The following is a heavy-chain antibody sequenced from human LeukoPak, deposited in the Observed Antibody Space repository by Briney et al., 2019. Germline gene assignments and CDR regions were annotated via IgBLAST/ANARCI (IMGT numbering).Heavy chain of an antibody. Sequence: PGGSLRLSCAASGFTFSSYEMNWVRQAPGKGLEWVSYISSSGSTIYYAVSVKGRFTISRDNAKNSLYLQMNSLRAEDTAVYYCARDHCSSTSCYFDYFDYWGQGTLVTVSS. V-gene: IGHV3-48*03. CDR2: ISSSGSTI. J-gene: IGHJ4*02. D-gene: IGHD2-2*01. CDR3: ARDHCSSTSCYFDYFDY. CDR1: GFTFSSYE.